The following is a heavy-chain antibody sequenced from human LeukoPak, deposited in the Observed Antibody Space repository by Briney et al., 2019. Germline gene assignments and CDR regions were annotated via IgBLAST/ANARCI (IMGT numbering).Heavy chain of an antibody. CDR3: AKSDPAYYYDSSGCYWGYPEAFDI. Sequence: PGRSLRLSCAASGFTFSSYGMHWVRQAPGKGLEWVAVIWYDGSNKYYADSVKGRFTISRDNSKNTLYLQMNSLRAEDTAVYYCAKSDPAYYYDSSGCYWGYPEAFDIWGQGTMVTVSS. J-gene: IGHJ3*02. D-gene: IGHD3-22*01. V-gene: IGHV3-33*06. CDR1: GFTFSSYG. CDR2: IWYDGSNK.